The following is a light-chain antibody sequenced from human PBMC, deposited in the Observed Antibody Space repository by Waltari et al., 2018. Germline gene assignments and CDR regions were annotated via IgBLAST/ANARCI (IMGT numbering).Light chain of an antibody. V-gene: IGKV3-20*01. CDR1: QRVTY. J-gene: IGKJ2*03. CDR3: QQYDSSLPMYS. CDR2: GAS. Sequence: EIVLTQSPGTLSLSPGERATLSCRASQRVTYLAWYQQKPGQAPRLLIYGASNRATGIPDRFSGSGSGTDFTLTISRLEPEDFAVYYCQQYDSSLPMYSFGQGTKLEIK.